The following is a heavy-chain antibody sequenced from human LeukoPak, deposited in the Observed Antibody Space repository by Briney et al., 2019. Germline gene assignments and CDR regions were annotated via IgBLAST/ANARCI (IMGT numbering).Heavy chain of an antibody. Sequence: ASVKVSCKASGYTFTSYYIHWVRQAPGQGLEWMGWINPNSGGTLYAQKFQGRVTMTTDTSISTAYMEVRWLRSEDTAVYYCARAGYSDYDYPLDGFDIWGQGTMVTVSS. CDR1: GYTFTSYY. D-gene: IGHD5-12*01. V-gene: IGHV1-2*02. CDR3: ARAGYSDYDYPLDGFDI. CDR2: INPNSGGT. J-gene: IGHJ3*02.